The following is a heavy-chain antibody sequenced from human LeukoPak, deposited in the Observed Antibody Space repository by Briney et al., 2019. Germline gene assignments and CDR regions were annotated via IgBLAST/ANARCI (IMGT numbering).Heavy chain of an antibody. CDR2: TYYSGST. CDR3: ARGKGSGSYLGRI. CDR1: GGSISSYY. J-gene: IGHJ4*02. V-gene: IGHV4-59*01. D-gene: IGHD1-26*01. Sequence: SPSETLSLTCTVSGGSISSYYWSWIRQPPEKGLEWIGYTYYSGSTNYNPSLKSRVTMSVDTSKNQFSLKLSSVTAADTAVYYCARGKGSGSYLGRIWGQGTLVTVSS.